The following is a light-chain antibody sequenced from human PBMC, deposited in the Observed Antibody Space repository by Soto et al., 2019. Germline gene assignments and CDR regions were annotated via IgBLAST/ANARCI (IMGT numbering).Light chain of an antibody. CDR3: CSYAGSYTS. Sequence: QSALTQPRSVSGSPGQSVTISCTGTSSDVGGYKYVSWYQQHPGKAPKLMIYEVTKRPSGVPDRFSGSKSGNTASLTISGLQAEDEADYYCCSYAGSYTSFGGGTKLTVL. CDR1: SSDVGGYKY. J-gene: IGLJ2*01. V-gene: IGLV2-11*01. CDR2: EVT.